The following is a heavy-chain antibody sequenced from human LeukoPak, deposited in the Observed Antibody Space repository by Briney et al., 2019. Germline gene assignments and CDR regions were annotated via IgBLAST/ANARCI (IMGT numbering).Heavy chain of an antibody. CDR2: FDPEDGET. CDR1: GYTLTELS. CDR3: ARNPGQFHDGFDI. V-gene: IGHV1-24*01. D-gene: IGHD6-19*01. J-gene: IGHJ3*02. Sequence: GASVKVSCKVSGYTLTELSVHWVRQAPGKGLEWMGSFDPEDGETIYAQKFQGRVTMTEDTSTDTAYMELSSLRSEDAAVYYCARNPGQFHDGFDIWGQGTMVTVSS.